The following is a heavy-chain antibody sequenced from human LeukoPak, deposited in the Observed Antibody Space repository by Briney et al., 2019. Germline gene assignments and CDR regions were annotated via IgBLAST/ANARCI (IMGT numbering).Heavy chain of an antibody. Sequence: PGGSLRLSCAASGFTFSSYEMNWVRQAPGKGLEWVSYISSSGSTIYYADSVKGRFTISRDNAKNSLYLQMNSLRAEDTAVYYCARLDIAAAGTEGNDYWGREPWSPSPQ. CDR3: ARLDIAAAGTEGNDY. J-gene: IGHJ4*02. CDR1: GFTFSSYE. V-gene: IGHV3-48*03. CDR2: ISSSGSTI. D-gene: IGHD6-13*01.